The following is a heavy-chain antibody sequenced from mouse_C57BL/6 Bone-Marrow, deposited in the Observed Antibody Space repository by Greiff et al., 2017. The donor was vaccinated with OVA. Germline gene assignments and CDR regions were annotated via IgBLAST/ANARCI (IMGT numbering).Heavy chain of an antibody. Sequence: VKLVESGAELVKPGASVKISCKASGYTFTDYYINWVKQRPGQGLEWIGKIGPGSGSTYYNEKFKGKATLTADKSSSTAYMQLSSLTSEDSAVYFCARSHYYGSSLSYWYCDVWGTGTTVTVSS. J-gene: IGHJ1*03. CDR3: ARSHYYGSSLSYWYCDV. CDR1: GYTFTDYY. CDR2: IGPGSGST. D-gene: IGHD1-1*01. V-gene: IGHV1-77*01.